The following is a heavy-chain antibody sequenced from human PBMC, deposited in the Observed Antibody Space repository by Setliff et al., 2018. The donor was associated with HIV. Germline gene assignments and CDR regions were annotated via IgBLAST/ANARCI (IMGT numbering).Heavy chain of an antibody. Sequence: SVKVSCKASGGTFSGYALTWVRQAPGQGLEWMGGIIPIFGTANYAQKFQGRLTITADASTRTAYMELSSLRSEDTAVYYCARGIDGSYLKFFDNWGQGALVTVS. CDR1: GGTFSGYA. D-gene: IGHD1-26*01. CDR2: IIPIFGTA. V-gene: IGHV1-69*13. CDR3: ARGIDGSYLKFFDN. J-gene: IGHJ4*02.